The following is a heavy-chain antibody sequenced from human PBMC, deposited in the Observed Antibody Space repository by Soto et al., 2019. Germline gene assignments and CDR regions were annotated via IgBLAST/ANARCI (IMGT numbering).Heavy chain of an antibody. CDR1: GYTFTSYD. J-gene: IGHJ6*02. V-gene: IGHV1-8*01. CDR2: MNPNSGST. Sequence: ASVKVSCKASGYTFTSYDINWVRQATGQGLEWMGWMNPNSGSTGYAQKFQGRVTMTRNTSISTAYMELSSLRSEDTAVYYCARGMRGSSSWSSGYYYGMDVWGQGTTVTVSS. D-gene: IGHD6-13*01. CDR3: ARGMRGSSSWSSGYYYGMDV.